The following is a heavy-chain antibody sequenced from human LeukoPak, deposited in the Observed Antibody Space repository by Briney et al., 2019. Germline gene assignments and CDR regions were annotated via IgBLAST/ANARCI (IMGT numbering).Heavy chain of an antibody. J-gene: IGHJ4*02. V-gene: IGHV3-30-3*01. CDR1: GFTFSSDA. Sequence: PGRSLRLSCAGCGFTFSSDAMHRVRPAPGKGLAWVAVISYDGSNKYYADSVKGRFTISRDNSKNTLYLQMNSLRAEDTAVYYCARDLIRDSGSYLGLDYWGQGTLVTVSS. CDR2: ISYDGSNK. D-gene: IGHD1-26*01. CDR3: ARDLIRDSGSYLGLDY.